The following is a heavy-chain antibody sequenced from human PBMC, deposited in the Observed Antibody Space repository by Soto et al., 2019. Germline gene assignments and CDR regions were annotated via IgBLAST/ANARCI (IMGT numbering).Heavy chain of an antibody. V-gene: IGHV4-59*01. Sequence: ASETLSLTCTVSGGSISSYYWSWIRQPPGKGLEWIGYIYYSGSTNYNPSLKSRVTISVDTSKNQFSLKLSSVTAADTAVYYCARYLVVTAQKDNWFDPRGQGTLVTVSS. D-gene: IGHD2-21*02. CDR1: GGSISSYY. CDR2: IYYSGST. CDR3: ARYLVVTAQKDNWFDP. J-gene: IGHJ5*02.